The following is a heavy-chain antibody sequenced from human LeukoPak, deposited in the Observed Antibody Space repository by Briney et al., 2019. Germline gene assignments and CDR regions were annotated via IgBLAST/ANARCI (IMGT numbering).Heavy chain of an antibody. D-gene: IGHD1-20*01. CDR1: GGSISSGDYS. Sequence: SETLSLTCTVSGGSISSGDYSWSWLRQPPGKGLEWIGFIYYSGSTYYNPSLKSRVTISVDTSKNQFSLKLSSVTAADTAVYYCARVITGTLYYFDYWGQGTLVTVSS. J-gene: IGHJ4*02. CDR2: IYYSGST. V-gene: IGHV4-30-4*01. CDR3: ARVITGTLYYFDY.